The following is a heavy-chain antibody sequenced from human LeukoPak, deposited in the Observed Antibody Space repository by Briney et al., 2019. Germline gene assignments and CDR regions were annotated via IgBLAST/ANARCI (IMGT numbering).Heavy chain of an antibody. J-gene: IGHJ6*04. Sequence: SETLSLTCAVYGGPFSGYYWSWIRQPPGKGLEWIGEINHSGSTNYNPSLKSRVTISVDTSKNQFSLKLSSVTAADTAVYYCARGNIAVVPAASNYGMDVWGKGTTVTVSS. D-gene: IGHD2-2*01. V-gene: IGHV4-34*01. CDR3: ARGNIAVVPAASNYGMDV. CDR1: GGPFSGYY. CDR2: INHSGST.